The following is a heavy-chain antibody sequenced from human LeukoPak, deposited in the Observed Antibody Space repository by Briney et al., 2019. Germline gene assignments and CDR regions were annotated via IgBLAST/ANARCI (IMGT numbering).Heavy chain of an antibody. V-gene: IGHV3-23*01. CDR2: ISGSGGST. D-gene: IGHD3-10*01. J-gene: IGHJ4*02. CDR1: GFTFSTYA. Sequence: GGSLRLSCAASGFTFSTYAMSWVRQAPGKGLEWVSSISGSGGSTYYADSVKGRFTISRANSKNTLYLQMNSLRAEDTAVYYCAKDRVVRGVMGYWGQGTLVTVSS. CDR3: AKDRVVRGVMGY.